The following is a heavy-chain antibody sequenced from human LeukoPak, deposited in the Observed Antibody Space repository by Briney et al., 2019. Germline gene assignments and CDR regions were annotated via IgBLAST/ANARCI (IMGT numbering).Heavy chain of an antibody. CDR1: GGSISSGGYY. V-gene: IGHV4-31*03. Sequence: SQTLSLTCTVSGGSISSGGYYWSWIRQHPGKGLEWIGYIYYSGSTYYNPSLKSRVTISVDTSKNQFSLKLSSVTAADTAVYYCATLSGGDIVATSHFDYWGQGTLVTVSS. J-gene: IGHJ4*02. CDR3: ATLSGGDIVATSHFDY. CDR2: IYYSGST. D-gene: IGHD5-12*01.